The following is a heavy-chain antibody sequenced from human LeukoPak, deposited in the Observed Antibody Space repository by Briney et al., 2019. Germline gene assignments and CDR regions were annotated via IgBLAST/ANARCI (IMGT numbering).Heavy chain of an antibody. CDR2: MNPNSGNT. CDR1: GYTFTSYD. D-gene: IGHD3-10*01. Sequence: ASVKVSCKASGYTFTSYDIYWVRQATGQGLEWMGWMNPNSGNTVYAQKFQGRVTITSNTSINTAYMELSSLRSEDTAMYYCASARLYYGSGSYVFSDWFDPWGQGTLVTVSS. CDR3: ASARLYYGSGSYVFSDWFDP. V-gene: IGHV1-8*03. J-gene: IGHJ5*02.